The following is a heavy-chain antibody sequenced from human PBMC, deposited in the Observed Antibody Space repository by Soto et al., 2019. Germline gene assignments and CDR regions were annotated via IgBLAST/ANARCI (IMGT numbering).Heavy chain of an antibody. D-gene: IGHD1-1*01. CDR2: ISSSLGHT. CDR1: GFDFSDFH. CDR3: AANWNFGLNF. J-gene: IGHJ4*02. V-gene: IGHV3-11*03. Sequence: PGGSLRLSCAVSGFDFSDFHISWVRQAPGKGLEWISYISSSLGHTDYADSVKGRFTISRDNAKSSVFLEMSDLRSDDTAVYYCAANWNFGLNFWGQGTLVPVSS.